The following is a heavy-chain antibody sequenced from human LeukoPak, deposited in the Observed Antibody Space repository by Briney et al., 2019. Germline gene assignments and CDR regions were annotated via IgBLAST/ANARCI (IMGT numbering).Heavy chain of an antibody. J-gene: IGHJ4*02. CDR3: ARGLVEMATSYFDY. CDR2: IYTSGST. D-gene: IGHD5-24*01. V-gene: IGHV4-4*07. Sequence: SETLSLTCTVSGGSISSYYWSWIRQPAGKGLEWSGRIYTSGSTNYNPSLKSRVTISVDTSKNQFSLKLSSVTAADTAVYYCARGLVEMATSYFDYWGQGTLVTVSS. CDR1: GGSISSYY.